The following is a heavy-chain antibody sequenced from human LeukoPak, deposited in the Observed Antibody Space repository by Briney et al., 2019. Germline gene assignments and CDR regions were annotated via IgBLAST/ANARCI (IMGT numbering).Heavy chain of an antibody. CDR3: ARHGKRGITIFDY. Sequence: SETLSLTCTVSGGSISSYYWSWIRQPPGKGREGIGYIYYSGSTNYNPSLKSRVTISVDTSKNQFSLKLSSVTAADTAVYYCARHGKRGITIFDYWGQGTLVTVSS. J-gene: IGHJ4*02. D-gene: IGHD3-9*01. CDR2: IYYSGST. CDR1: GGSISSYY. V-gene: IGHV4-59*08.